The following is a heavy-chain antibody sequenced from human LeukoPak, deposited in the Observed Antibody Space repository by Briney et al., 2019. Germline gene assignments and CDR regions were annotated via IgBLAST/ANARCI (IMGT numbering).Heavy chain of an antibody. CDR1: GGSFSGYY. D-gene: IGHD2-2*01. J-gene: IGHJ3*02. Sequence: SETLSLTCAVYGGSFSGYYWGWIRQPPGKGLEWIRSIYYSGSTYYNPSLKSRVTISVDTSKNQFSLKLSSVTAADTAVYYCARGYCSSTSCYVRGDAFDIWGQGTMVTVSS. CDR2: IYYSGST. V-gene: IGHV4-34*01. CDR3: ARGYCSSTSCYVRGDAFDI.